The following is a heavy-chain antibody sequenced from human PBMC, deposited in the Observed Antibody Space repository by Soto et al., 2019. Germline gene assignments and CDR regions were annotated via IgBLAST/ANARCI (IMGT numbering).Heavy chain of an antibody. CDR3: ASKPQARFSSPNWFDP. V-gene: IGHV4-39*01. CDR1: GGSISSSSYY. Sequence: SETLSLTCTVSGGSISSSSYYWGWIRQPPGKGLEWIGSIYYSGSTYYNPSLKSRVTISVATSKNQFSLKLSSVTAADTAVYYCASKPQARFSSPNWFDPWGQGTLVTVSS. CDR2: IYYSGST. D-gene: IGHD3-3*01. J-gene: IGHJ5*02.